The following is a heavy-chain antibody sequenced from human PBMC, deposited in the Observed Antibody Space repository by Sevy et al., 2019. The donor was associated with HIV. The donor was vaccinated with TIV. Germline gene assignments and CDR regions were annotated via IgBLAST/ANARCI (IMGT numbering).Heavy chain of an antibody. CDR2: ISGSGGRT. J-gene: IGHJ4*02. D-gene: IGHD1-26*01. CDR1: GFIFNSYA. V-gene: IGHV3-23*01. Sequence: GGSLRLSCAASGFIFNSYAMNWVRQAPGKGLEWVSSISGSGGRTYYADSVKVRVSISRDNFRRMVDLQMNSLRAEDTAIYYCRGVGTTTAFDYWGQGTLVTVSS. CDR3: RGVGTTTAFDY.